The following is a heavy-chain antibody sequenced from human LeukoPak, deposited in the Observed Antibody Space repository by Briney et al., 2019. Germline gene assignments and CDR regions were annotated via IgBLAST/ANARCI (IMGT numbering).Heavy chain of an antibody. V-gene: IGHV3-7*01. Sequence: GGSLRLSCVASGFTFTNYWMSWVRQVPGKGLEWVANIKQDGSEELYADSVRRRYTISRDNAKNSLYLQMNSLRAEDTAVYHCARGYSYGLAPFDYWGQGTLVSVSS. CDR2: IKQDGSEE. J-gene: IGHJ4*02. CDR3: ARGYSYGLAPFDY. D-gene: IGHD5-18*01. CDR1: GFTFTNYW.